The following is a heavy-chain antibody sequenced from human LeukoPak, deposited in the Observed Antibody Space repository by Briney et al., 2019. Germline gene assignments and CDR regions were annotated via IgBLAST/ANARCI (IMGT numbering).Heavy chain of an antibody. CDR2: ISFDGSQK. Sequence: GGSLRPSCAASGFTFSNYGMHWVRQAPGKGLEWVALISFDGSQKYYADSVKGRFTISRDNSKSTVYLQMNSLRVEDAAVYYCSKDLTSDFGGDLDPWGQGTLVTVSS. J-gene: IGHJ5*02. D-gene: IGHD3-10*01. CDR1: GFTFSNYG. V-gene: IGHV3-30*02. CDR3: SKDLTSDFGGDLDP.